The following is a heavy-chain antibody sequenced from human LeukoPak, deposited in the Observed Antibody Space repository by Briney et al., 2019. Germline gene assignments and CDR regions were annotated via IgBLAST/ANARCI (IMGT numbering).Heavy chain of an antibody. CDR2: ISYDGSNK. Sequence: QPGRSLRLSCAASGFTFSSYGMHWVRQAPGKGLDWVAVISYDGSNKYYVDSVKGRFTISRDNSKNMLYLQTNSLRAEDTAVYYCAKNELLWFGEFDAFDIWGQGTTVTVSS. J-gene: IGHJ3*02. D-gene: IGHD3-10*01. V-gene: IGHV3-30*18. CDR3: AKNELLWFGEFDAFDI. CDR1: GFTFSSYG.